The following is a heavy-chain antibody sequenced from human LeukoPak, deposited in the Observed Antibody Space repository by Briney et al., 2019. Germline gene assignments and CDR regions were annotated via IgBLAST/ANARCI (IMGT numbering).Heavy chain of an antibody. Sequence: SVKVSCKASGGTFSSYAISWVRQAPGQGLEWMGRIIPILGIANYAQKFQGRVTITADKSTSTAYMELSSLRSEDTAVYYCARDLWWLRYIDYCGQGTLVTVSS. J-gene: IGHJ4*02. V-gene: IGHV1-69*04. CDR2: IIPILGIA. D-gene: IGHD5-12*01. CDR1: GGTFSSYA. CDR3: ARDLWWLRYIDY.